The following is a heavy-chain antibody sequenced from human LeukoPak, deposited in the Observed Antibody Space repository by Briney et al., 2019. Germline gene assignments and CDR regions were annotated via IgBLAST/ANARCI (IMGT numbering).Heavy chain of an antibody. CDR2: ISWNSGSI. D-gene: IGHD3-22*01. CDR1: GFTFDDYA. CDR3: ATDREGDPSAYYLV. V-gene: IGHV3-9*01. Sequence: GGSLRLSCAASGFTFDDYAMHWVRQAPGKGLEWVSGISWNSGSIGYADSVKGRLTISRDNAKNSLYLQMNSLRAEDSAVYYCATDREGDPSAYYLVGGQGTLITVSS. J-gene: IGHJ4*02.